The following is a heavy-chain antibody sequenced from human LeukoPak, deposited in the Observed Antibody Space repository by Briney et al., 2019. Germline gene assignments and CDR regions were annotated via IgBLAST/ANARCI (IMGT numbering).Heavy chain of an antibody. CDR2: ISFDGSNQ. V-gene: IGHV3-30*18. J-gene: IGHJ4*02. CDR3: AKPPEVGATVGYFDY. CDR1: GFTFSGYG. Sequence: PGGSLRLSCAASGFTFSGYGMHWVRQAPGKGLEWVALISFDGSNQYDADSVKGRFTISRDNSKNTLYLQMSSLRAEDTAVYYCAKPPEVGATVGYFDYWGQGTLVTVSS. D-gene: IGHD1-26*01.